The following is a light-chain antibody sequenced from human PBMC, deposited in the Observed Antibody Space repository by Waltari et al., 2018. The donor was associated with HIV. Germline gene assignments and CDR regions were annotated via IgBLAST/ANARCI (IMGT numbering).Light chain of an antibody. CDR2: KDT. Sequence: DLTQPPSVSVPPGQTATITCTGDALAQRYGDWYQKKSGQAPVLLINKDTERLSGIPERFSGSSSGTSLTLTINEVRAEDEAEYYCQSSDSSGVDFVVFGGGTKLTV. CDR1: ALAQRY. CDR3: QSSDSSGVDFVV. J-gene: IGLJ2*01. V-gene: IGLV3-25*03.